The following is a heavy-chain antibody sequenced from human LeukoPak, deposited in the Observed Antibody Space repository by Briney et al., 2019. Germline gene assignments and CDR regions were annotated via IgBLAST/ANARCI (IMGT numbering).Heavy chain of an antibody. J-gene: IGHJ6*02. CDR3: ARDDKVVAIDDYYYGMDV. D-gene: IGHD2-2*01. CDR1: GYTFTSYG. Sequence: ASVKVSCKASGYTFTSYGISWLRQAPGQGLEWMGWISAYNGNTNYVQKLQGRVIMTTDTSTSTAYMELRSLTSDDTAVYYCARDDKVVAIDDYYYGMDVWGQGTTVTVSS. CDR2: ISAYNGNT. V-gene: IGHV1-18*01.